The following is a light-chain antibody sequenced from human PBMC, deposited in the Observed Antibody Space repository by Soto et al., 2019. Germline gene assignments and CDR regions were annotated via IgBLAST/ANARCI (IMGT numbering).Light chain of an antibody. V-gene: IGKV1-5*03. J-gene: IGKJ1*01. CDR1: QSISSW. CDR3: QQYYSTPWT. Sequence: PSTLSASVGDRVTITCRASQSISSWLAWYQQKPGKAPKLLIYKASSLESGVPSRFSGSGSGTDFTLTISSLQAEDVAVYYCQQYYSTPWTFGQGTKVDIK. CDR2: KAS.